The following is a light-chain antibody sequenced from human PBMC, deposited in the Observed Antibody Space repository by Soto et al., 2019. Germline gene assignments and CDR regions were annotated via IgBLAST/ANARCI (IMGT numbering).Light chain of an antibody. CDR2: DAS. J-gene: IGKJ5*01. CDR3: MQSTQLPPT. CDR1: QSVDKY. V-gene: IGKV3-11*01. Sequence: EIVLTQSPGTLSLSPGERATLSCRASQSVDKYLVWYQQKPGQAPRLLIYDASNRATGIPARFSGSGSGTDFTLEISRVETDDVGIYYCMQSTQLPPTFGQGTRLEIK.